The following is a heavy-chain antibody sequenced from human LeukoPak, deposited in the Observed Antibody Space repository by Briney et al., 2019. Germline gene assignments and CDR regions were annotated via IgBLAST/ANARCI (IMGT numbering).Heavy chain of an antibody. CDR1: GFTFSSYW. D-gene: IGHD6-6*01. Sequence: GGSLRLSCAASGFTFSSYWMNWARQAPGKGLEWVASINHNGNVNYYADVVKGRFTISRDNAKNSLYLQINSLRAEDTAVYYCARSSYSSSSSVWGQGTMVTVSS. CDR2: INHNGNVN. V-gene: IGHV3-7*03. CDR3: ARSSYSSSSSV. J-gene: IGHJ3*01.